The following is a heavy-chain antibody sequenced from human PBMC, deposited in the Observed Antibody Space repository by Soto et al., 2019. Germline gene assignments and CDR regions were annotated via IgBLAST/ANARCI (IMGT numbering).Heavy chain of an antibody. CDR3: ARDDYSDSSGYYWMDY. V-gene: IGHV1-69*06. J-gene: IGHJ4*02. D-gene: IGHD3-22*01. CDR1: GGTFSSYA. CDR2: IIPIFGTA. Sequence: SVEVSCKASGGTFSSYAISWVRQAPGQGLEWMGGIIPIFGTANYAQKFQGRVTITADKSTSTAYMELSSLRSEDTAVYYCARDDYSDSSGYYWMDYWGQGTLVTVSS.